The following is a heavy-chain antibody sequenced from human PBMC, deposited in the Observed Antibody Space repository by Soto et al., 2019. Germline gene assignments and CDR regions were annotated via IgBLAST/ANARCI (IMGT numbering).Heavy chain of an antibody. CDR2: IIPIFGTA. CDR1: GGTFSSYA. V-gene: IGHV1-69*12. CDR3: ARHLGGNHYYYGMDV. J-gene: IGHJ6*02. D-gene: IGHD3-16*01. Sequence: QVQLVQSGAEVKKPGSSVKVSCKASGGTFSSYAISWVRQAPGQGLEWMGGIIPIFGTADYAQKFQGRVTITADESTSTAYTDLSSLRSEDTAVYYCARHLGGNHYYYGMDVWVQGTTVTVSS.